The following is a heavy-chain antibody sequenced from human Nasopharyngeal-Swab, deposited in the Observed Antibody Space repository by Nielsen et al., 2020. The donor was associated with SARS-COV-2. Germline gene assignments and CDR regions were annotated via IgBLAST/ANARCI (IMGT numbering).Heavy chain of an antibody. Sequence: SGPTLVKPTQTLTLTCTFSGFSLSTSGMCVSWIRQPPGKALEWLALIDWDDDKYYSTSLKTRLTISKDTSKNQVVPTMTNMDPVDTATYYCARDYASGYYYYGIDVWGQGTTVTVSS. V-gene: IGHV2-70*01. D-gene: IGHD4-17*01. CDR1: GFSLSTSGMC. CDR2: IDWDDDK. J-gene: IGHJ6*02. CDR3: ARDYASGYYYYGIDV.